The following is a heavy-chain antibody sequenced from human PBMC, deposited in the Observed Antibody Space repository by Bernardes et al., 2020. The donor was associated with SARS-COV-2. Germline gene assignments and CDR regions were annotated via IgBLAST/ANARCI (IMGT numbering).Heavy chain of an antibody. CDR2: MNPNSGNT. Sequence: VKVSCKASGYTFTSYDINWVRQATGQGLEWMGWMNPNSGNTGYAQKFQGRVTMTRNTSISTAYMELSSLRSEDTAVYYCARFSSSGWYDYYYGMDVWGQGTTVTVSS. V-gene: IGHV1-8*01. D-gene: IGHD6-19*01. J-gene: IGHJ6*02. CDR1: GYTFTSYD. CDR3: ARFSSSGWYDYYYGMDV.